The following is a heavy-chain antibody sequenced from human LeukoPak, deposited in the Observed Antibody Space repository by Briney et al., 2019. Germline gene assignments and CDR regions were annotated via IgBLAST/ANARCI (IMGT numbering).Heavy chain of an antibody. CDR1: GFTFSNAW. D-gene: IGHD1-1*01. V-gene: IGHV3-15*01. J-gene: IGHJ4*02. CDR3: TTELSATGTSGTDY. Sequence: GGSLRLSCAASGFTFSNAWMSWVRQAPGKGLGWVGRIKSKTDGGTTDYAAPVKGRFTISRDDSKNTLCLQMNSLKTEDTAVYYCTTELSATGTSGTDYWGQGTLVTVSS. CDR2: IKSKTDGGTT.